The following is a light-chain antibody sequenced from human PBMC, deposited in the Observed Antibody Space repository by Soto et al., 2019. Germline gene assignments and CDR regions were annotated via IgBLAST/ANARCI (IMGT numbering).Light chain of an antibody. CDR1: QSVSSSY. CDR3: QQYGTSPLT. J-gene: IGKJ4*01. Sequence: EIVLTQSPGTLSVSPGERATLSCRASQSVSSSYLAWYQQKPGLAPRLLIYGTSSRATGIPDRFSGSGSGTDFTLSISRLEPEDFAVYFCQQYGTSPLTFGRGTKVEIK. CDR2: GTS. V-gene: IGKV3-20*01.